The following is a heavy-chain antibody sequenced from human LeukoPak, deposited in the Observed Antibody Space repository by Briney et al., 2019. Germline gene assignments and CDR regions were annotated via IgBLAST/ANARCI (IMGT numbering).Heavy chain of an antibody. CDR1: GFTFNTW. Sequence: GGSLRLSCAASGFTFNTWMSWVRQAPGKGLEWVANIRQDGSEKYYVDSVKGRFTISRDNAKSSLYLQMNSLSSEDTAVYYCARDTSTTPFDSWGQGTLVTVSS. CDR3: ARDTSTTPFDS. J-gene: IGHJ4*02. V-gene: IGHV3-7*04. CDR2: IRQDGSEK. D-gene: IGHD1-14*01.